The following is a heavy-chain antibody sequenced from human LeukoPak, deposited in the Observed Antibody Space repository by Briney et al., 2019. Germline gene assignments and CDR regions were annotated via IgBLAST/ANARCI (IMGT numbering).Heavy chain of an antibody. CDR3: AREFREAGYSNSEEHYGMDV. D-gene: IGHD6-13*01. CDR1: GFTFSSYA. V-gene: IGHV3-30-3*01. Sequence: GGSLRLSRAASGFTFSSYAMHWVRQAPGKGLEWVAVISYDGSNKYYADSVKGRFTISRDNSKNTLYLQMNSLRAEDTAVYYCAREFREAGYSNSEEHYGMDVWGQGTTVTVSS. CDR2: ISYDGSNK. J-gene: IGHJ6*02.